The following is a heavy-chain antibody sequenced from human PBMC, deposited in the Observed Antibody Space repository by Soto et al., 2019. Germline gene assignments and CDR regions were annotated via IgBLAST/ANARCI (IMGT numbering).Heavy chain of an antibody. CDR2: ISAYNGNT. J-gene: IGHJ5*02. D-gene: IGHD2-2*02. CDR1: GYTFTSYG. Sequence: QVQLVQSGAEVKKPGASVKVSCKASGYTFTSYGISWVRQAPGQGLEWMGWISAYNGNTNYAQKLQGRVTMTTDTSTITAYKELRSLRADDTAVYYCARVAHCSSTSCYMVLWFDPWGQGTLVTVSS. V-gene: IGHV1-18*01. CDR3: ARVAHCSSTSCYMVLWFDP.